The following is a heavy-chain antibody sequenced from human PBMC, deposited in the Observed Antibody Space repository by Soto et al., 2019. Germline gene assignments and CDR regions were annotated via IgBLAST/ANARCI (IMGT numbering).Heavy chain of an antibody. Sequence: EVQLLESGGVLVHPGGSLRLSCAASGFTFSTYAMSWVRQAPGKGLEWVSAISAGGDGTYYADSVKGRFTISRDNSKNTLYLQMNSLRASATAVYYCANQFAYSGGWYYDYSGQGTLVTVSS. CDR3: ANQFAYSGGWYYDY. V-gene: IGHV3-23*01. J-gene: IGHJ4*02. CDR1: GFTFSTYA. CDR2: ISAGGDGT. D-gene: IGHD6-19*01.